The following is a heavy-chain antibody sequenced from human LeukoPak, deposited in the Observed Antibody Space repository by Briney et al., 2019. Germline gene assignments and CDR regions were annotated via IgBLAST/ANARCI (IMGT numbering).Heavy chain of an antibody. V-gene: IGHV4-59*02. Sequence: GSLRLSCAASGFTVSNYFMSWIRQPPGKGLEWIGHMSYSGSTNYNPSLKSRVTISLDTPKNQFSLKLSSVTAADTAVYYCARNRGGAAAGFDPWGQGTLVTVSS. CDR2: MSYSGST. D-gene: IGHD6-13*01. CDR1: GFTVSNYF. J-gene: IGHJ5*02. CDR3: ARNRGGAAAGFDP.